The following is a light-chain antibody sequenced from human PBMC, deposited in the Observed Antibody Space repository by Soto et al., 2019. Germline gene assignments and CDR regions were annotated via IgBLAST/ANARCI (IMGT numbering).Light chain of an antibody. CDR3: QQYNNWPYT. J-gene: IGKJ2*01. V-gene: IGKV3-15*01. CDR1: QSVSSN. Sequence: EIVMTQSPATLSVSPGERATLSCRASQSVSSNLAWYQQKPGQGPRLLIYGASTRATGIPASFSGSVSGTQFTLTISSLQSEDFAFYYCQQYNNWPYTFGQGTKLEIK. CDR2: GAS.